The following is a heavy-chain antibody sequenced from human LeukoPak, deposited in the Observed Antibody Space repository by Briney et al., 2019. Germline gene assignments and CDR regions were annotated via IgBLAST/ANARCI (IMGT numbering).Heavy chain of an antibody. V-gene: IGHV4-34*01. CDR1: GGSFSGYY. CDR2: INHSGST. D-gene: IGHD6-13*01. J-gene: IGHJ4*02. Sequence: PSETLSLTCAVYGGSFSGYYWSWIRQPPGKGLEWIGEINHSGSTNYNPSLKSRVTISVDTSKNQFSLKLSSVTAADTAVYYCASQLVLSRLQSFDYWGQGTLVTVSS. CDR3: ASQLVLSRLQSFDY.